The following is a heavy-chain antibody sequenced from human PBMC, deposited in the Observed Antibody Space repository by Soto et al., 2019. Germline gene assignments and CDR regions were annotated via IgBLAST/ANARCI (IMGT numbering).Heavy chain of an antibody. Sequence: SETLSLTCTVSGGSISIYYWRWIRHPAGKGLEWIGRIYTSGSTNYNPSLKSRVTMSVDTSKNQFSLKLSSVTAADTAVYYCARDHSITMVRGVMVPDWFDPWGQGTQVTVSS. CDR1: GGSISIYY. CDR2: IYTSGST. V-gene: IGHV4-4*07. J-gene: IGHJ5*02. CDR3: ARDHSITMVRGVMVPDWFDP. D-gene: IGHD3-10*01.